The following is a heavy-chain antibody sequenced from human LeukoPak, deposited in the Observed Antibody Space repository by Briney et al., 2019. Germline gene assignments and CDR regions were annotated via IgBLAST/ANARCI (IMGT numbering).Heavy chain of an antibody. CDR3: ATTQEWLLVYYFDY. Sequence: GASVKVSCKASGGTFSSYSISWGRQAPGQGLEWMGRIIPIFGTANYAQKFQGRVTITTDESTSTAYMELSSLRSEDTAVYYCATTQEWLLVYYFDYWGQGTLVTVSS. J-gene: IGHJ4*02. D-gene: IGHD5-24*01. V-gene: IGHV1-69*05. CDR2: IIPIFGTA. CDR1: GGTFSSYS.